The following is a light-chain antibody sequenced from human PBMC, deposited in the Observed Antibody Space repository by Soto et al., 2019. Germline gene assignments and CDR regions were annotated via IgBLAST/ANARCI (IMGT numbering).Light chain of an antibody. CDR3: QQHGSSPWT. CDR2: GAS. J-gene: IGKJ1*01. CDR1: QSVSSSY. Sequence: EIVLTQSPGTLSLSPGERATLSFRASQSVSSSYLAWYQQKPGQAPRLLIYGASSRATGIPDRFSGSGSGTDFTLTISRLEPEDFAVYYCQQHGSSPWTFGQGTEVEIK. V-gene: IGKV3-20*01.